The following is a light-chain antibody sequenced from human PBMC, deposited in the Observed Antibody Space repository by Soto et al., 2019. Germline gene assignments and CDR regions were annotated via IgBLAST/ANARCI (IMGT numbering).Light chain of an antibody. CDR3: KQYNSYPIT. V-gene: IGKV1-5*03. CDR2: KAS. J-gene: IGKJ5*01. CDR1: QSISSW. Sequence: DIQMTQSPSTLSASVGDRVTITCRASQSISSWLAWYQQKPGKAPKLLIYKASSLESGVTSRFSGIGSGTEFTLTISSMQPDDFATYYCKQYNSYPITFGQGTRLEIK.